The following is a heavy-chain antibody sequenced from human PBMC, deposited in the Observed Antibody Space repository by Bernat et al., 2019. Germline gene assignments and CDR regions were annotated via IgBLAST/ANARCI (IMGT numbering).Heavy chain of an antibody. CDR2: TYYRSKWYN. CDR1: GDSVASSSAA. V-gene: IGHV6-1*01. D-gene: IGHD2-2*01. J-gene: IGHJ5*02. CDR3: ARTDSSTGRNWFGP. Sequence: QVQLQQSGPGLVKPSQTLSLTCAISGDSVASSSAAWNWIRQSPSRGLEWLGRTYYRSKWYNDYAVSVKSRITINPDTSKNQFSLQLNSVTPEDTAVYYCARTDSSTGRNWFGPWGQGTLVTVSS.